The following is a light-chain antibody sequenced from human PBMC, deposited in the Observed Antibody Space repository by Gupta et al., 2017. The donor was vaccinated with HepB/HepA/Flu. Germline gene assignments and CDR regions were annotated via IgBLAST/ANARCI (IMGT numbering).Light chain of an antibody. Sequence: DIVMTQSPLSLPVTPGEPASISCRSSQSLLHSNGYNYLDWYLQKPGQSPQLLIYLGSNRASGVPDRFSGRGSGTDFTLKISRVEAEDVGVYYCRQALQTPLTFGGGTKVEIK. CDR1: QSLLHSNGYNY. V-gene: IGKV2-28*01. J-gene: IGKJ4*01. CDR3: RQALQTPLT. CDR2: LGS.